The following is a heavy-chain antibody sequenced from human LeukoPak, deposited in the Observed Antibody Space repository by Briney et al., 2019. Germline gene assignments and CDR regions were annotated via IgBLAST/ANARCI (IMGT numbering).Heavy chain of an antibody. Sequence: PGRSLRLSCAASGFTFSSYGMHWVRQAPGKGLEWVAFIRYDGSNKYYADSVKGRFTISRDNSKNTLYLQMNSLRAEDTAVYYCAKVPYYYDSTTYWGQGTLVTVSS. CDR3: AKVPYYYDSTTY. V-gene: IGHV3-30*02. D-gene: IGHD3-22*01. CDR2: IRYDGSNK. CDR1: GFTFSSYG. J-gene: IGHJ4*02.